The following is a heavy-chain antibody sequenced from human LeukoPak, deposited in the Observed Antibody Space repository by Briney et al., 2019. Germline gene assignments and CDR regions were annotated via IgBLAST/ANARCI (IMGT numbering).Heavy chain of an antibody. Sequence: GGSLRLSCAASGFPFSRDAMHWVRQSPGEGLVWLARVSPDGTITNYADSVKGRFTISRDNAKNTLYLQMSSLRDEDTAVYYCASDVAYKFDYWGQGTLVTVSS. CDR1: GFPFSRDA. CDR3: ASDVAYKFDY. CDR2: VSPDGTIT. J-gene: IGHJ4*02. D-gene: IGHD5-24*01. V-gene: IGHV3-74*01.